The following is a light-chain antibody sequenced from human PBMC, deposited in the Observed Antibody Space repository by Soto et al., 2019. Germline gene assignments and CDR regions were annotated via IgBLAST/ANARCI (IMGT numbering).Light chain of an antibody. Sequence: EIVMTQSPATLSVSPGERATLSCRASQSISSNLAWYQQKPGQAPRLLIYGASTRATGIPARFSGSGSGTEFTLIISSLQSEDFVVYYCQQYHNWPLTFGGGTNVEIK. CDR3: QQYHNWPLT. CDR1: QSISSN. V-gene: IGKV3D-15*01. CDR2: GAS. J-gene: IGKJ4*01.